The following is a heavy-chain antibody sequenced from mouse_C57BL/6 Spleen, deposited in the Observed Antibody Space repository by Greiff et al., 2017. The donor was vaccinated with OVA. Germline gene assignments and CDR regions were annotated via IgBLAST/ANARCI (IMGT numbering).Heavy chain of an antibody. CDR1: GFTFSSYA. D-gene: IGHD1-1*01. Sequence: EVQLVESGEGLVKPGGSLKLSCAASGFTFSSYAMSWVRQTPEKRLEWVAYISSGGDYIYYADTVKGRFTISRDNARNTLYLQMSSLKSEDTAMYYCTREDYGSSPPYAMDYWGQGTSVTVSS. CDR3: TREDYGSSPPYAMDY. CDR2: ISSGGDYI. V-gene: IGHV5-9-1*02. J-gene: IGHJ4*01.